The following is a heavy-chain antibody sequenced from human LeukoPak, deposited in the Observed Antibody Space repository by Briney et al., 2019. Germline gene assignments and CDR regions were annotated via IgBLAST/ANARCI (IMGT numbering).Heavy chain of an antibody. V-gene: IGHV5-51*01. CDR1: GYSFTSYW. D-gene: IGHD3-22*01. CDR2: IYPGDSDT. CDR3: ARVHDSSGYYPSYYYYGMDV. J-gene: IGHJ6*02. Sequence: GESLKISCKGSGYSFTSYWIGWVRQMPGKGLEWMGIIYPGDSDTRYSPSFQGQVTISADKSISTAYLQWSSLKASDTAMYYCARVHDSSGYYPSYYYYGMDVWGQGTTVTVSS.